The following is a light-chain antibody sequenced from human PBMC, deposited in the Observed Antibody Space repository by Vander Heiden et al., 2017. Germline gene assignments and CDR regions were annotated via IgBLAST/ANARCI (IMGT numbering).Light chain of an antibody. J-gene: IGLJ1*01. Sequence: QSALTQPASVSGSPGQSITISCTGTSSDVGGYNYVSWYQQHPGKAPKLMIYEVSKRPAGVSNRFSGSKSGNTASLTISGRQAEDEADYYCSAYTSSSPYVFGTGTKVTVL. CDR3: SAYTSSSPYV. CDR2: EVS. CDR1: SSDVGGYNY. V-gene: IGLV2-14*01.